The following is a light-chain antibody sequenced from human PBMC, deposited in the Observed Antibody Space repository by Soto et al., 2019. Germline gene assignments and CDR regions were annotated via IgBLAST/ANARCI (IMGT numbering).Light chain of an antibody. V-gene: IGKV1-5*03. CDR1: QSISTW. CDR3: QQYKTYTRT. CDR2: KAS. J-gene: IGKJ1*01. Sequence: DIQMTQSPSTLSAFVGDRVTITCRASQSISTWLAWYQQKPGKAPKVLIYKASSLESGVPSRFSGSGSGTAITLTISSLQPDDFATYYGQQYKTYTRTFGQGTKVEIK.